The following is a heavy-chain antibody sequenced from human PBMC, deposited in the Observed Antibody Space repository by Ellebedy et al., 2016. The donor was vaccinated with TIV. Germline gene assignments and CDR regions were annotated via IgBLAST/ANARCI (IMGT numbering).Heavy chain of an antibody. CDR1: GGSISSSSYY. J-gene: IGHJ6*02. V-gene: IGHV4-39*07. CDR3: ARDREVRGSYYGMDV. CDR2: IYYSGST. D-gene: IGHD3-10*01. Sequence: MPSETLSLTCTVSGGSISSSSYYWGWIRQPPGKGLEWIGSIYYSGSTYYNPSLKSRVTISVDTSKNQFSLKLSSVTAADTAVYYCARDREVRGSYYGMDVWGQGTTVTVSS.